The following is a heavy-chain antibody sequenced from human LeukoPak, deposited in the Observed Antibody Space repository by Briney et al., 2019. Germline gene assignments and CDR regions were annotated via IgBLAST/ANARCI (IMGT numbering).Heavy chain of an antibody. Sequence: GGSLRLSCAASGFTFADYAMNWFRQAPGKGLEWVSAIRARAGSTYYGDSVKGRFAVSRDNSKNTLYLQMNSLRAEDTAVYNCAKDPHSFLSPVVVDFDQWGQGTLVIVSS. J-gene: IGHJ4*02. CDR1: GFTFADYA. CDR2: IRARAGST. CDR3: AKDPHSFLSPVVVDFDQ. V-gene: IGHV3-23*01. D-gene: IGHD2-15*01.